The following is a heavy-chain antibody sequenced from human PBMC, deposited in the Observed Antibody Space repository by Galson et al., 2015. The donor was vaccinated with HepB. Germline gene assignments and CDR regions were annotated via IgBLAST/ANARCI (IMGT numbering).Heavy chain of an antibody. Sequence: SLRLSCAASGFTFSDYAMHWVRHAPGRGLEWVSGIIWDSGNVGYAASVRGRFTISRDNAKNSLYLQMNSLRAEDTALYYCAKGGATMIPDFDYWGQGTLVTVSS. CDR3: AKGGATMIPDFDY. V-gene: IGHV3-9*01. CDR1: GFTFSDYA. D-gene: IGHD3-22*01. J-gene: IGHJ4*02. CDR2: IIWDSGNV.